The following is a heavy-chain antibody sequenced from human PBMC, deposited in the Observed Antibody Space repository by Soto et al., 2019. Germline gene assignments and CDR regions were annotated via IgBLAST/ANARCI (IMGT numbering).Heavy chain of an antibody. Sequence: TSETLSLTCTVSGGSLSSSSYYWGWIRQPPGKGLEWIGSIYHSGSTYYNPSLKSRVTISVDTSKNQFSLTLSSVPAADTAVYYCARRQDYYDSSGYYNDAFDMWGQGTLVTVSS. CDR2: IYHSGST. CDR1: GGSLSSSSYY. D-gene: IGHD3-22*01. CDR3: ARRQDYYDSSGYYNDAFDM. V-gene: IGHV4-39*01. J-gene: IGHJ3*02.